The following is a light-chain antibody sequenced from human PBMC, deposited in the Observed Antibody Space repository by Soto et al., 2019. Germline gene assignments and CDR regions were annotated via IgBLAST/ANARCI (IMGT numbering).Light chain of an antibody. CDR1: QTISTS. CDR3: QKYSNWRYT. J-gene: IGKJ2*01. V-gene: IGKV3D-15*01. Sequence: EIVMTQSPGTLSVSPGERATLSCRASQTISTSLAWYQQKPGHAPRLLIYDASARATGIPGRFSGSGSGTEFTLTISGLQSDDFAVYYCQKYSNWRYTFGQVNRLDIK. CDR2: DAS.